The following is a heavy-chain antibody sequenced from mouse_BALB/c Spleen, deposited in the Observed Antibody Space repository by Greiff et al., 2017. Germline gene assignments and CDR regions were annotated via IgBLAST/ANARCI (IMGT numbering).Heavy chain of an antibody. CDR2: IYPGDGDT. Sequence: VQLVESGAELVRPGSSVKISCKASGYAFSSYWMNWVKQRPGQGLEWIGQIYPGDGDTNYNGKFKGKATLTADKSSSTAYMQLSSLTSEDSAVYFCAREDVRYFDVWGAGTTVTVSS. J-gene: IGHJ1*01. CDR1: GYAFSSYW. CDR3: AREDVRYFDV. V-gene: IGHV1-80*01.